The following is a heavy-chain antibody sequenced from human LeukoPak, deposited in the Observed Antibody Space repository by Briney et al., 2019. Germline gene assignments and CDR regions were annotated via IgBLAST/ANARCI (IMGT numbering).Heavy chain of an antibody. CDR2: ISSSSSYI. V-gene: IGHV3-21*01. Sequence: GGSLRLSCAASGFTFSGHSMNWVRQAPGKGLEWVSSISSSSSYIYYADSVKGRFTISRDNAKNSLYLQMNSLRAEDTAVYYCASEASISSTWYGGDYWGQGTLVTVSS. D-gene: IGHD6-13*01. CDR3: ASEASISSTWYGGDY. CDR1: GFTFSGHS. J-gene: IGHJ4*02.